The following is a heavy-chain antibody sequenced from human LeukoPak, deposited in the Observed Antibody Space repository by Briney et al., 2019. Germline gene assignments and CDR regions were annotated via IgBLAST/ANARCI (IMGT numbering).Heavy chain of an antibody. CDR1: GFTFSSSW. V-gene: IGHV3-7*03. Sequence: GGSLRLSCAASGFTFSSSWMSWVRQAPGKGLEWVAKIKQDGGEKYYVDSVKGRFTISRDNAKNSLYLQMNSLRAEDTAVYYCARDLYNSASKWGQGTLVTVSS. J-gene: IGHJ4*02. D-gene: IGHD6-25*01. CDR3: ARDLYNSASK. CDR2: IKQDGGEK.